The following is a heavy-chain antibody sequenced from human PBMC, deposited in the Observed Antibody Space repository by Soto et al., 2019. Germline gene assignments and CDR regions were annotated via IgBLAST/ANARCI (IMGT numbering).Heavy chain of an antibody. J-gene: IGHJ6*02. D-gene: IGHD3-22*01. CDR1: GFTFSSYG. V-gene: IGHV3-30*03. CDR2: LSYDGSNE. Sequence: GGSLRLSCAASGFTFSSYGMHWVRQAPGKGLGWVAVLSYDGSNEYYADSVKGRFTISRDNSKNTLFLQVSSLRAEDTAVYYCARDRVDRSAYCHYFYYGMDVWGQGTTVTVSS. CDR3: ARDRVDRSAYCHYFYYGMDV.